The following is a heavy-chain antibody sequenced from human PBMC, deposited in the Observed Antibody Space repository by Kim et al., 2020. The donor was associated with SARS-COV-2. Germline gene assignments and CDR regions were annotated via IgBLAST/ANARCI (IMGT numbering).Heavy chain of an antibody. CDR2: IYQGGSEK. CDR1: GFTLDNYL. D-gene: IGHD6-19*01. Sequence: GGSLRLSCAASGFTLDNYLMSWVRQAPGKGLEWVANIYQGGSEKYYGHSVKGRFIISRDNAKSSVYLQMNSLRGEDTAVYYCERVSVAVADIDQWGQGTLVTVSS. J-gene: IGHJ4*02. CDR3: ERVSVAVADIDQ. V-gene: IGHV3-7*03.